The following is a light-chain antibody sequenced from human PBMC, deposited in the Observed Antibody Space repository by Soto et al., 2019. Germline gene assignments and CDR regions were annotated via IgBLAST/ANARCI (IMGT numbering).Light chain of an antibody. CDR2: GAS. Sequence: EIVMTQSPATLSVSPGERATLSCRASQSVSNNLAWYQKKPGQAPSLLIYGASTRATGIPSRFSGSGSGTEFTLTISSLQSEDFAVYYCQQYNNWWTFGQGNKVDIK. CDR3: QQYNNWWT. CDR1: QSVSNN. J-gene: IGKJ1*01. V-gene: IGKV3-15*01.